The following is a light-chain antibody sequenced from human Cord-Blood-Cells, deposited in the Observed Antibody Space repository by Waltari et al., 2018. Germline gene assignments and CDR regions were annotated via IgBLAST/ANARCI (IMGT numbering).Light chain of an antibody. CDR2: GAS. CDR1: QSVSSRY. V-gene: IGKV3-20*01. CDR3: QQYGSSPPLT. Sequence: IVLPQSPGTLSLSPGETAPLSCRASQSVSSRYLAWYQQKPGQAPRLLIYGASSRATGIPDRFSGSGSGTDFTLTISRLEPEDFAVYYCQQYGSSPPLTFGGGTKVEIK. J-gene: IGKJ4*01.